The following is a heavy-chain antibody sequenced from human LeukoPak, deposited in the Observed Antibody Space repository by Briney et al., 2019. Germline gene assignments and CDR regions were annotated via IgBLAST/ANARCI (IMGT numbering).Heavy chain of an antibody. CDR2: IKSKTDGAAT. J-gene: IGHJ4*02. CDR1: GFTFSDAW. V-gene: IGHV3-15*01. CDR3: TTATMIRGVSDY. Sequence: GGSLRLSCADSGFTFSDAWMSWARQAPGRGLEWVGRIKSKTDGAATDYAAPVKGRFTISRDDSKNTLFLQMNSLRTEDTAVYYCTTATMIRGVSDYWGQGTLVTVSS. D-gene: IGHD3-10*01.